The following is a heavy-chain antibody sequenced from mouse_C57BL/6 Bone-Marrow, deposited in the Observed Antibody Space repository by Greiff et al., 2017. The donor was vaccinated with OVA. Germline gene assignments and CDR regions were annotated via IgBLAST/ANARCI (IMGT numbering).Heavy chain of an antibody. CDR2: INPSTGGT. V-gene: IGHV1-42*01. J-gene: IGHJ4*01. CDR3: AREESERYMDD. Sequence: VQLQQSGPELVKPGASVKISCKASGYSFTGYYMNWVKQSPQKSLEWIGYINPSTGGTPYNQKFKAKATLTVDKASSTAYMQLNSLTSEDSAVYYCAREESERYMDDWGQGTSVTGSS. CDR1: GYSFTGYY.